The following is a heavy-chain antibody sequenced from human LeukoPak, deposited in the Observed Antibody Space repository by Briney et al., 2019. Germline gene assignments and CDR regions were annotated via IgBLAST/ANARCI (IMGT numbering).Heavy chain of an antibody. D-gene: IGHD2-8*01. J-gene: IGHJ5*02. Sequence: ASVKVSCKASGYTFTSYDINWVRQATGQGLEWMGWMNPNSGNTGYAQKFQGRVTITRNTSISTAYMELSSLRSEDTAVYYCARVGWGTCTNGVCYWFDPWGQGTLVTVSS. CDR1: GYTFTSYD. V-gene: IGHV1-8*01. CDR3: ARVGWGTCTNGVCYWFDP. CDR2: MNPNSGNT.